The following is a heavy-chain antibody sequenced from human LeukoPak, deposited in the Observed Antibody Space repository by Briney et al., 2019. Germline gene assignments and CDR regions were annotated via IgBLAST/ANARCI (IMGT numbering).Heavy chain of an antibody. J-gene: IGHJ4*02. CDR1: GFTFSSYS. Sequence: GGSLRLSCAASGFTFSSYSMNWVRQAPGKGLEWVSYISSTSSTIYYADSVKGRFTISRDNAKNSLYLQMNSLRAEDTAVYYCAKAGFWSGYSYYFDYWGQGTLVTVSS. CDR3: AKAGFWSGYSYYFDY. D-gene: IGHD3-3*01. CDR2: ISSTSSTI. V-gene: IGHV3-48*01.